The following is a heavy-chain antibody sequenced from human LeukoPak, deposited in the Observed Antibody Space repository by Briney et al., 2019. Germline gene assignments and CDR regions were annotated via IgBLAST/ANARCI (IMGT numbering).Heavy chain of an antibody. Sequence: PGRSLRLSCAASGFTFSSYGMHWVRQAPGKGLEWVAVIWYDGSNKYYADSAKGRFTISRDNSKNTLYLQMNSLRAEDTAVYYCARDRAVTKNGAIDYWGQGTLVTVSS. CDR3: ARDRAVTKNGAIDY. CDR1: GFTFSSYG. D-gene: IGHD4-17*01. J-gene: IGHJ4*02. CDR2: IWYDGSNK. V-gene: IGHV3-33*01.